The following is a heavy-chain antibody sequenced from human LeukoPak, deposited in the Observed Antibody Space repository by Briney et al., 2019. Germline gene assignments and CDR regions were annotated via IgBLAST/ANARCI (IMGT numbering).Heavy chain of an antibody. CDR1: GYSISSGYY. D-gene: IGHD6-13*01. V-gene: IGHV4-38-2*02. CDR3: AREYSSSWSPQGDWFDP. Sequence: PSETLSLTCTVSGYSISSGYYWGWIRQPPGKGLEWIGSIYHSGSTYYNPSLKSRVTISVDTSKNQFSLKLSSVTAADTAVYYCAREYSSSWSPQGDWFDPWGQGTLVTVSS. CDR2: IYHSGST. J-gene: IGHJ5*02.